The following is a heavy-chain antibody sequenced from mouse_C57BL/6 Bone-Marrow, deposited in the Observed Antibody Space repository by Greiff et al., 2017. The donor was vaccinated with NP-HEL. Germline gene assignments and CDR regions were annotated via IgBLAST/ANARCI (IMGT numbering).Heavy chain of an antibody. J-gene: IGHJ4*01. CDR3: ARHAYPITTVVDYAMDY. CDR2: ISNLAYSI. V-gene: IGHV5-15*04. D-gene: IGHD1-1*01. CDR1: GFTFSDYG. Sequence: EVMLVESGGGLVQPGGSLKLSCAASGFTFSDYGMAWVRQAPRKGPEWVAFISNLAYSIYYADTVTGRFTISRENAKNTLYLEMSSLRSEDTAMYYCARHAYPITTVVDYAMDYWGQGTSVTVSS.